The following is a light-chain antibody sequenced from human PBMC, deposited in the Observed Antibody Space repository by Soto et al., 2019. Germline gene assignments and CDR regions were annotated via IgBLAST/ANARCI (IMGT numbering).Light chain of an antibody. CDR3: CSYAGSSYV. CDR2: EVS. V-gene: IGLV2-23*02. CDR1: SSDVGSYNL. Sequence: QSVLTQPASVSGSPGQSITISCTGTSSDVGSYNLVSWYQQHPGKAPKLMIYEVSKRPSGVSNRFSGSKSGNTASLTISGLQAEDEADYYCCSYAGSSYVFGTGTTVTVL. J-gene: IGLJ1*01.